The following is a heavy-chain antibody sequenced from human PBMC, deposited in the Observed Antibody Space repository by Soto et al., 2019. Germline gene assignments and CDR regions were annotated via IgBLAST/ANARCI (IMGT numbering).Heavy chain of an antibody. V-gene: IGHV1-69*04. J-gene: IGHJ4*02. CDR2: VNPILSMS. D-gene: IGHD3-10*01. CDR1: GDTFSFYY. CDR3: ATSYGSGYRAFDY. Sequence: QVQLVQSGAEVKRPGSSVKVSCKASGDTFSFYYINWVRQAPGLGLEWMGRVNPILSMSNYAQRFQGRVTMTADKSTSTAYMELSGLRSEDTAMYYCATSYGSGYRAFDYWGQGALVTGSS.